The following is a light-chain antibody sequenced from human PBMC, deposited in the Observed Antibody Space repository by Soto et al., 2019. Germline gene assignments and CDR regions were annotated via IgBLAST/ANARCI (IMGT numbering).Light chain of an antibody. CDR2: KAS. V-gene: IGKV1-5*03. J-gene: IGKJ1*01. Sequence: DIQMTQSPSTLSGSVGDRVTITCRASQTISSWLAWYQQKPGKAPKLLIYKASTLKSGVPSRFSGSGSGTDFTLTISRLEPEDFAVYYCHQYDSWTFGQGTKVDIK. CDR3: HQYDSWT. CDR1: QTISSW.